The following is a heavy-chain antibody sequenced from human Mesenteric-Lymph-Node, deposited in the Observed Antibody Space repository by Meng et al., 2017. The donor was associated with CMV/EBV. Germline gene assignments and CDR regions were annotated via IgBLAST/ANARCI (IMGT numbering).Heavy chain of an antibody. D-gene: IGHD5-24*01. V-gene: IGHV1-46*01. Sequence: ASVKVSCKASGYTFTGYYMHWVRQAPGQGLEWMGIINPSGGSTSYAQKFQGRVTMTRDTSTSTVYMELSSLRSEDTAVYYCARDRENYYYGMDVWGQGTTVTVSS. CDR3: ARDRENYYYGMDV. CDR2: INPSGGST. CDR1: GYTFTGYY. J-gene: IGHJ6*02.